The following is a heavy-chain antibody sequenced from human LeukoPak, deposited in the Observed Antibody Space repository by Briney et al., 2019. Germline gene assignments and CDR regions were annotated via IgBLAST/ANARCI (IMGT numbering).Heavy chain of an antibody. J-gene: IGHJ6*03. CDR3: ARDLGITGTDYYYYMDV. D-gene: IGHD1-20*01. CDR2: VSKTGNT. Sequence: SETLSLTCTVSGGSLTTHYWAWIRQPPGKGLEWIGFVSKTGNTNYNPSLKSRVTISVDTSKNQFSLKLSSVTAADTAVYYCARDLGITGTDYYYYMDVWGKGTTVTVSS. CDR1: GGSLTTHY. V-gene: IGHV4-59*11.